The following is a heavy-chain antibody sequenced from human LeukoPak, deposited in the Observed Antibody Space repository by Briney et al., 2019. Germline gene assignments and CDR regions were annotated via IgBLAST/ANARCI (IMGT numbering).Heavy chain of an antibody. V-gene: IGHV3-23*01. CDR2: ISGSGGST. CDR1: GFTFSSYA. Sequence: PGGSLRLSCAASGFTFSSYAMSWVRQAPGKGLEWVSAISGSGGSTYYADSVKGRFTISRDNSKNTLYLQMNSLRAEDTAVYYCAKDTGDSSGYFSLNWFDPWGQGTLVTVSS. J-gene: IGHJ5*02. D-gene: IGHD3-22*01. CDR3: AKDTGDSSGYFSLNWFDP.